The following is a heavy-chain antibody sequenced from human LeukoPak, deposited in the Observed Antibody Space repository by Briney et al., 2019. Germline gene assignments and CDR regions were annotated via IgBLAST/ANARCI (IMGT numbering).Heavy chain of an antibody. CDR2: FDPEGGET. CDR1: GYTLTELS. Sequence: GASVKVSCKVSGYTLTELSMHWVRQAPGKGLEWMGGFDPEGGETIYAQKFQGRVTMTEDTSTDTAYMELSSLRSEDTAVYYCATGALYRLDSSGFYYFDYWGQGTLVTVSS. D-gene: IGHD3-22*01. V-gene: IGHV1-24*01. J-gene: IGHJ4*02. CDR3: ATGALYRLDSSGFYYFDY.